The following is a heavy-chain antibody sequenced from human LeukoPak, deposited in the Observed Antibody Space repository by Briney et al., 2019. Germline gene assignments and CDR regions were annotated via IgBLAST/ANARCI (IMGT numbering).Heavy chain of an antibody. J-gene: IGHJ4*02. CDR1: GGSISSSSYY. V-gene: IGHV4-39*07. CDR3: ARGALLVPAAFDY. D-gene: IGHD2-2*01. Sequence: RTSETLSLTCTVSGGSISSSSYYWGWIRQPPGKGLEWIGSIYYSGSTYYNPSLKSRVTISVDTSKNQFSLNLSSVTAADTAVYYCARGALLVPAAFDYWGQGTLVTVSS. CDR2: IYYSGST.